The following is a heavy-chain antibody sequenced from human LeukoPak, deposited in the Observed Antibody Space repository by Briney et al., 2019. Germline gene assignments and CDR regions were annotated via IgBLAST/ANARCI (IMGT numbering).Heavy chain of an antibody. J-gene: IGHJ4*02. V-gene: IGHV3-30-3*01. CDR1: GFTFSSYA. Sequence: GGSLRLSCAASGFTFSSYAMHWVRQAPGKGLEWVAVISYDGSNKYYADSVKGRFTISRDNSKNTLYLQMNSLRAEDTAVYYCARTPIRGYSGYVYFDYWAREPWSPSPQ. CDR3: ARTPIRGYSGYVYFDY. CDR2: ISYDGSNK. D-gene: IGHD5-12*01.